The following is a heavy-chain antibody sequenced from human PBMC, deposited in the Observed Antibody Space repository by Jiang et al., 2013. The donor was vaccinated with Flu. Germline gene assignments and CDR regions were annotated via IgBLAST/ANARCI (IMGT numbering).Heavy chain of an antibody. CDR3: ARRGMTTVTTPSYYYYMDI. CDR2: IYPGDSDT. D-gene: IGHD4-17*01. CDR1: GYSFTSYW. J-gene: IGHJ6*03. V-gene: IGHV5-51*01. Sequence: GAEVKKPGESLKISCKGSGYSFTSYWIGWVRQMPGKGLEWMGIIYPGDSDTRYSPSFQGQVTISADKSISTAYLQWSSLKASDTAMYYCARRGMTTVTTPSYYYYMDIWGKGPRSPSP.